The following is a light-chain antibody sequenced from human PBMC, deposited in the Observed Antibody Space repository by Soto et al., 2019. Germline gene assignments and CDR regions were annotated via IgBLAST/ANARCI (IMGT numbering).Light chain of an antibody. CDR2: EDN. V-gene: IGLV6-57*04. CDR3: QSYERSLVV. Sequence: NFMLTQPHSVSESPGKTVTISCTRSSGSIAINYVQWYQQRPGSAPTTVIYEDNQRPSGVPDRFSGSIDSSSNSASLTISGLKTEDEADYYCQSYERSLVVFGGGTKLTVL. J-gene: IGLJ2*01. CDR1: SGSIAINY.